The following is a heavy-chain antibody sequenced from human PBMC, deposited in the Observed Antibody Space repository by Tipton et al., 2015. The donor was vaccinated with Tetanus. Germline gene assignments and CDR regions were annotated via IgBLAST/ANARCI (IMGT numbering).Heavy chain of an antibody. J-gene: IGHJ4*02. D-gene: IGHD1-14*01. CDR1: GGSISSYY. CDR3: ANHPGAKTQFDY. Sequence: GLVKPSETLSLTCTVSGGSISSYYWSWIRQPPGKGLEWIGYIYFNGSTKYNPSLKSRVAISVDASKTQLSLKLSSVTAADTAVYYCANHPGAKTQFDYWGQGTLVTVSS. V-gene: IGHV4-59*08. CDR2: IYFNGST.